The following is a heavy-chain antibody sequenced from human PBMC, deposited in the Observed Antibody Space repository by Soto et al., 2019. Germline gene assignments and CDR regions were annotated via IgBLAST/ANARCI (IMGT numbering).Heavy chain of an antibody. CDR3: ARSVAVPGAHIDY. V-gene: IGHV4-59*01. Sequence: SETLSLTCSVSGGSISGSYRSWIRQSPGKGLEWLGYVYYTGSTNYSPSLRSRVSISVDTSKNEFSLRLSSVTAADTAVYFCARSVAVPGAHIDYWGQGTQVTVSS. D-gene: IGHD6-19*01. CDR2: VYYTGST. J-gene: IGHJ4*02. CDR1: GGSISGSY.